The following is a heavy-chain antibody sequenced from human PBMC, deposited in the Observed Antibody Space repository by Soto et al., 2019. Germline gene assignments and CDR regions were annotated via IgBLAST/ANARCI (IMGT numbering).Heavy chain of an antibody. CDR1: GYTFTNYD. Sequence: QVQLVQSGAEVKKPGASVRVSCKTSGYTFTNYDINWVRQATGQGLEWMGWMNPNTGYTASAQKFQGGVTMTRDTSITTAYMELTSLTSEDTAVYYCARYRDYYYGMDVWGQGTTVTVSS. J-gene: IGHJ6*02. D-gene: IGHD3-10*01. V-gene: IGHV1-8*01. CDR2: MNPNTGYT. CDR3: ARYRDYYYGMDV.